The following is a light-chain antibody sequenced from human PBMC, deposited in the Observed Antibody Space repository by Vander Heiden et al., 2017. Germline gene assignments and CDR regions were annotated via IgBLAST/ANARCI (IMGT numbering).Light chain of an antibody. CDR2: EGT. V-gene: IGLV2-8*01. CDR3: SSYTGSNNLVV. CDR1: SSDVASYNY. J-gene: IGLJ2*01. Sequence: QSALTQPPSASGSPGQSVTISCTGTSSDVASYNYVSWYQQFPGKAPKLIIYEGTKRPSGVPDRFSGSKSANTASLIVSGLQAEDEADYYCSSYTGSNNLVVFGGGTKLTVL.